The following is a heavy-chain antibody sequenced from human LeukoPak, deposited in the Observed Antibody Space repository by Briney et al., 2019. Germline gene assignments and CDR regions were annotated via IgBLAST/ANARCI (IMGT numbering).Heavy chain of an antibody. Sequence: SQTLSLTCTVSGGSISSGDYYWSWIRQPPGKGLERIGYLYYSGSTFYNPSLKSRVTISGDTSKTQFSLKVSSVTAADTAVYYCARRPGYCNNASCPPFDYWGQGTLVTVSS. CDR2: LYYSGST. D-gene: IGHD2-2*03. V-gene: IGHV4-30-4*08. CDR1: GGSISSGDYY. CDR3: ARRPGYCNNASCPPFDY. J-gene: IGHJ4*02.